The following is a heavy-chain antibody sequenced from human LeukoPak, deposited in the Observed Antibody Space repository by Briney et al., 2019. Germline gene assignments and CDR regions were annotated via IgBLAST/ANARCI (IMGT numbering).Heavy chain of an antibody. CDR2: VYFSGNT. V-gene: IGHV4-59*10. Sequence: SETLSLTCAVYGGSFSNYYWSWIRQPAGRGLEWIGRVYFSGNTNYNPSLMGRVTMSVDTSKNQFSLNLTSVTAADTAVYYCARVGSDGSYFDYWGQGPLVTVSS. J-gene: IGHJ4*02. CDR1: GGSFSNYY. D-gene: IGHD1-26*01. CDR3: ARVGSDGSYFDY.